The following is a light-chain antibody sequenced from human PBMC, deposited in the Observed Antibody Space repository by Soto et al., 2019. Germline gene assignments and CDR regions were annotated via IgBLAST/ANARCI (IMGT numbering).Light chain of an antibody. J-gene: IGKJ1*01. CDR3: QFYGDPSKT. V-gene: IGKV3-20*01. Sequence: EIVLTQSPGTLSLSPGERGTLSCRASQTVSSNFLAWYQQKPGQAPRLLIFDASTRATGIPDRFTGSGSGTDVTLTISRLEPEDFAVYYCQFYGDPSKTFGQGTKVEIK. CDR2: DAS. CDR1: QTVSSNF.